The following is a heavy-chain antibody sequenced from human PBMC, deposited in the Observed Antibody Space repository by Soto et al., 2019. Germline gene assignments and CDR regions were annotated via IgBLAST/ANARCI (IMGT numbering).Heavy chain of an antibody. V-gene: IGHV3-48*02. CDR1: GFTFSSYS. D-gene: IGHD3-22*01. J-gene: IGHJ6*02. CDR3: ARFVYDSSGYYSYYYGMDV. CDR2: ISSSSSTI. Sequence: GGSLRLSCAASGFTFSSYSMNWVRQAPGKGLEWVSYISSSSSTIYYADSVKGRFTISRDNAKNSPYLQMNSLRDEDTAVYYCARFVYDSSGYYSYYYGMDVWGQGTTVTVSS.